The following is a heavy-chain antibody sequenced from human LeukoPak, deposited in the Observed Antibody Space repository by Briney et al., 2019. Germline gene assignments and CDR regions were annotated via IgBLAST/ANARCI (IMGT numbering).Heavy chain of an antibody. CDR2: IYTSGST. J-gene: IGHJ4*02. V-gene: IGHV4-4*07. CDR3: ARVQQWLLHFDY. CDR1: GGSISSYY. D-gene: IGHD6-19*01. Sequence: SETLSLTCTDSGGSISSYYWSWIRQPAGKGLEWIGRIYTSGSTNYNPSLKSRVTISVDTSKNQFSLKLSSVTAADTAVYYCARVQQWLLHFDYWGQGTLVTVSS.